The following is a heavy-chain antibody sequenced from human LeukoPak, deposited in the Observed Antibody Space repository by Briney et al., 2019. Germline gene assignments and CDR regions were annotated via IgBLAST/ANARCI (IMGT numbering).Heavy chain of an antibody. D-gene: IGHD3-10*01. CDR2: MYHSGST. CDR1: GYSISTGYY. V-gene: IGHV4-38-2*02. J-gene: IGHJ4*02. Sequence: SETLSLTCTVSGYSISTGYYWGWIRQPPGKGLEWIGSMYHSGSTYYNPSLKSRVTMSADTSKNQFSLKLNSVTAADTAVYYCARVLDYYGSETRDFDYWGQGILVTVSS. CDR3: ARVLDYYGSETRDFDY.